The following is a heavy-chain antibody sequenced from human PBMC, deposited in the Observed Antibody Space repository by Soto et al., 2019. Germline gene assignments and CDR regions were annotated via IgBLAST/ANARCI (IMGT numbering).Heavy chain of an antibody. CDR1: GCTFISNA. V-gene: IGHV3-23*01. CDR3: ARASGESYPGSRVFDS. Sequence: PGGTLSRSCSASGCTFISNAMSWVRQAPGKGLEWVSVITNTGGDTLYADSVKGRFTISRDNSKNTLYLQMNSLRAEDTAIYYCARASGESYPGSRVFDSWGQGTRVTVSS. D-gene: IGHD3-10*01. CDR2: ITNTGGDT. J-gene: IGHJ4*02.